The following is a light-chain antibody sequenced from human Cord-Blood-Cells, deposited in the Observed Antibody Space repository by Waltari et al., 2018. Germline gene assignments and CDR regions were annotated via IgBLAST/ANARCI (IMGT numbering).Light chain of an antibody. CDR1: QSISSY. V-gene: IGKV1-39*01. Sequence: DIQMTHSPSSLSASVGDRVTVNCRASQSISSYLNWYQQKPGKAPKLLIYAASSLQSGVPSRFSGSGSGTDFTLTISSLQPEDFATYYCQQSYSTPWTFGQGTKVEIK. J-gene: IGKJ1*01. CDR3: QQSYSTPWT. CDR2: AAS.